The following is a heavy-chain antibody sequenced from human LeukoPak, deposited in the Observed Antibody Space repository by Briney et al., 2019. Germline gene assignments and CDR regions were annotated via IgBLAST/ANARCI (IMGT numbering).Heavy chain of an antibody. CDR3: TRAAIVVVHYYYMDV. Sequence: GGSLRLSCTASGFTFGDYAMSWFRQAPGKGLEWVGFIRSKAYGGTTEYAASVKGRFTISRDDSKSIAYLQMNSLKTEDTAVYYCTRAAIVVVHYYYMDVWGKGTTVTVSS. CDR2: IRSKAYGGTT. CDR1: GFTFGDYA. V-gene: IGHV3-49*03. D-gene: IGHD2-2*01. J-gene: IGHJ6*03.